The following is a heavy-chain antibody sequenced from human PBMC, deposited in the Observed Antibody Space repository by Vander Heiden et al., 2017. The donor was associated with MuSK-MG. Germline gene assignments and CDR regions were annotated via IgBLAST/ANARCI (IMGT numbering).Heavy chain of an antibody. Sequence: QVQLVQSGAEVTTPGSSVMVSCKDYTGTFSSYEICWLRQSPGQGLEWMGGIIPMFGTANDAQKFQGRVTITADEATSTAYMERRRLRSEDTAVYCCAREVGARGFDYWCQGTMVTVYS. CDR2: IIPMFGTA. J-gene: IGHJ4*02. CDR3: AREVGARGFDY. D-gene: IGHD1-26*01. V-gene: IGHV1-69*12. CDR1: TGTFSSYE.